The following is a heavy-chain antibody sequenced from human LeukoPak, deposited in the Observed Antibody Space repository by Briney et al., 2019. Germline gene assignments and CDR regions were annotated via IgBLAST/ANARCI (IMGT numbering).Heavy chain of an antibody. CDR3: ARGRGAARIFEN. CDR2: ISGSGGST. Sequence: GGSLRLSCAASGFTFSSYAMSWVRRAPGKGLEWVSAISGSGGSTYYADSVKGRFTISRDNAKNSLYLQMNSLRAEDTAVYYCARGRGAARIFENWGQGTLVTVSS. J-gene: IGHJ4*02. D-gene: IGHD6-6*01. CDR1: GFTFSSYA. V-gene: IGHV3-23*01.